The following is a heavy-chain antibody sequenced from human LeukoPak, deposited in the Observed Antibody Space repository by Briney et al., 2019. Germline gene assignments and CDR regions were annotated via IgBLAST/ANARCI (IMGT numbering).Heavy chain of an antibody. CDR2: MNPNSGNT. J-gene: IGHJ6*03. V-gene: IGHV1-8*01. D-gene: IGHD3-9*01. Sequence: ASVKVSCKASGYTFTSYDINWVRQATGQGLEWMGWMNPNSGNTGYAQKFQGRVTMTRNTSISTAYMELSSLRSEDTAVYYCARAGGELYYDILTGYYYYYYMDVWGKGTMVTVSS. CDR3: ARAGGELYYDILTGYYYYYYMDV. CDR1: GYTFTSYD.